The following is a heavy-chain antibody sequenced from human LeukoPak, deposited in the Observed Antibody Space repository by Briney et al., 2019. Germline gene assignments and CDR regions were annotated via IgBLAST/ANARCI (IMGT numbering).Heavy chain of an antibody. J-gene: IGHJ4*02. CDR2: IKQDGNEK. Sequence: TGGSLRLSCAASGFTFSNYWMSWVRQARGKGLEWVANIKQDGNEKYYVDSVKGRFTISRDNAKNSLYLQMNSLRAEDTAVYYCASGYNYGYLFDYWGQGTLVTVSS. V-gene: IGHV3-7*01. CDR3: ASGYNYGYLFDY. D-gene: IGHD5-18*01. CDR1: GFTFSNYW.